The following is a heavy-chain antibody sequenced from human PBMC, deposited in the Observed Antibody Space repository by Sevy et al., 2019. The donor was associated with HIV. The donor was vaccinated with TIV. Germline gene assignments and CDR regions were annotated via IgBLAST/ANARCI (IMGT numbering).Heavy chain of an antibody. CDR3: TTDTTVVVPAAPSEYYGMDV. J-gene: IGHJ6*02. D-gene: IGHD2-2*01. V-gene: IGHV3-15*01. CDR2: IKSKTDGGTT. Sequence: GGSLRLSCAASGFTFSNAWMSWVRQAPGKGLEWVGRIKSKTDGGTTDYAAPVKGRFTISRDDSKNTRYLQMNSLKTEDTAVYYCTTDTTVVVPAAPSEYYGMDVWGQGTTVTVSS. CDR1: GFTFSNAW.